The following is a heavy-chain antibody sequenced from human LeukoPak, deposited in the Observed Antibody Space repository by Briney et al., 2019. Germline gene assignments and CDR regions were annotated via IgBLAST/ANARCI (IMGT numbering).Heavy chain of an antibody. V-gene: IGHV7-4-1*02. CDR2: ISTNSGNP. CDR1: GYTLNTYA. J-gene: IGHJ4*02. D-gene: IGHD2-15*01. Sequence: ASVKVSCKASGYTLNTYALNWVRQAPGQGLEWMGWISTNSGNPTYAQGFTGRFVFSLDTSVTTAYLQISSLKDEDTAVYYCARGGYCSGRSCYYFDYWGQGTLVTVSS. CDR3: ARGGYCSGRSCYYFDY.